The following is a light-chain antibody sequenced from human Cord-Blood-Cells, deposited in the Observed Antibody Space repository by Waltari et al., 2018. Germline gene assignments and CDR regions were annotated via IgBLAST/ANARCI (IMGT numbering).Light chain of an antibody. Sequence: IVMTQSPATLSVSPGERATLSCRASQSVSSNLAWYQQKPGQAPRLLIYGASTRATGIPARFSGSGSGTEVTLTISSLQSEDFAVYYCQQYNNWPPFTFGPGTKVDIK. CDR1: QSVSSN. CDR2: GAS. J-gene: IGKJ3*01. CDR3: QQYNNWPPFT. V-gene: IGKV3-15*01.